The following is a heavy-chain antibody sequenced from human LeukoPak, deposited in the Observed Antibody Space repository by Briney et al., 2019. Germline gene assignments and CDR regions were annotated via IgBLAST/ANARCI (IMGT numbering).Heavy chain of an antibody. J-gene: IGHJ4*02. V-gene: IGHV3-33*08. Sequence: GGSLRLSCAASGFTFSSYAMSWVRQAPGKGLEWVAVIWYDGNNKYYADSVKGRFTISRDNSKNTLYLQMNSLRAEDTAVYYCARDLGSRGNSFDFWGQGTLVTVSS. CDR2: IWYDGNNK. CDR3: ARDLGSRGNSFDF. D-gene: IGHD3-16*01. CDR1: GFTFSSYA.